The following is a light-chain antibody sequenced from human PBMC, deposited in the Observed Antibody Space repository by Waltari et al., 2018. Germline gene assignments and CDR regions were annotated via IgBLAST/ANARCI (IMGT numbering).Light chain of an antibody. CDR2: YAF. CDR3: QQYDDFPLT. Sequence: SASIGDRVIITCRASQTINNRLSWYRQEPGKAPKPLIYYAFNLETGVPSRFSGSGSGRDYSLTISNLQPEDFATYYCQQYDDFPLTFGGGTKVEIK. V-gene: IGKV1-33*01. J-gene: IGKJ4*01. CDR1: QTINNR.